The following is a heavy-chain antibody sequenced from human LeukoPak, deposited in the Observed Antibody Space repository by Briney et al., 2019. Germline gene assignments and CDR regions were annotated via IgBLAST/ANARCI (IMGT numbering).Heavy chain of an antibody. D-gene: IGHD3-9*01. CDR2: IYYSGST. Sequence: NSSETLSLTCTVSGGSISSYYWSWIRQPPGKGLEWIGYIYYSGSTNYNPSLKSRVTISVDTSKNQFSLKLSSVTAADTAVYYCARRWVYDKRAFDAWGQGTMVTVSS. V-gene: IGHV4-59*08. CDR3: ARRWVYDKRAFDA. CDR1: GGSISSYY. J-gene: IGHJ3*01.